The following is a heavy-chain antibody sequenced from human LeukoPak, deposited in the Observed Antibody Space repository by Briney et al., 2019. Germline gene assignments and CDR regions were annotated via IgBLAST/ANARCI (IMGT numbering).Heavy chain of an antibody. CDR2: ISSSSSYI. Sequence: GGSLRLSCAAPGFTFSSYSMNWVRQAPGKGLEWVSSISSSSSYIYYADSVKGRFTISRDNAKNSLYLQMNSLRAEDTAVYYCARSRSGGVRFDYWGQGTLVTVSS. CDR1: GFTFSSYS. CDR3: ARSRSGGVRFDY. D-gene: IGHD2-8*01. V-gene: IGHV3-21*01. J-gene: IGHJ4*02.